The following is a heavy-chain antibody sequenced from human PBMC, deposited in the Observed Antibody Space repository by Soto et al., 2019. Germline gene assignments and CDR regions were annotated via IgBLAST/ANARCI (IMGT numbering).Heavy chain of an antibody. D-gene: IGHD3-10*01. CDR1: RSLVISDC. CDR2: INSAGSGI. J-gene: IGHJ4*02. Sequence: GSLRPSGTSCRSLVISDCSIWDRDVAGKGLEWVSRINSAGSGIDYAGSVKGRFTVSRDNANNTLYLHLSSLSAEDTAVYYCTRGRWVLPLFDYWGQGTPVTVSS. V-gene: IGHV3-74*01. CDR3: TRGRWVLPLFDY.